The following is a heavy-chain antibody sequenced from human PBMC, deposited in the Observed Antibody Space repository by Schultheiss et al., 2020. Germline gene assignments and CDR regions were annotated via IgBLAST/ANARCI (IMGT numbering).Heavy chain of an antibody. CDR1: GYTFTSYG. V-gene: IGHV1-2*02. Sequence: ASVKVSCKASGYTFTSYGISWVRQAPGQGFEWMGWINPSSGGTNYAQKFQGRVTMTRATSITTAYMELSRLRSDDTAVYYCARIMTTVTNSDYWGQGTLVTVSS. CDR3: ARIMTTVTNSDY. J-gene: IGHJ4*02. CDR2: INPSSGGT. D-gene: IGHD4-17*01.